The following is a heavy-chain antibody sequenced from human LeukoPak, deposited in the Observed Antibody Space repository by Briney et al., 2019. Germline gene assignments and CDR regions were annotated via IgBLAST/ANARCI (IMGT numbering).Heavy chain of an antibody. CDR1: GFTFSSYG. D-gene: IGHD4-23*01. CDR3: AKDTQGMTGGFDY. CDR2: ISYDGSNK. Sequence: GGSLRLSCAASGFTFSSYGMHWVRQAPGKGLEWVAVISYDGSNKYYADSVKGRFTISRDNSKNTLYLQMNSLRAEDTAVYYCAKDTQGMTGGFDYWGQGTLVTVSS. J-gene: IGHJ4*02. V-gene: IGHV3-30*18.